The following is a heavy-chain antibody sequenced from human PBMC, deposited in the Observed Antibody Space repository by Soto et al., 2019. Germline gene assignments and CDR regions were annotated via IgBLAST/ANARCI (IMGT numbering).Heavy chain of an antibody. CDR1: GGSISSYY. CDR3: ARGGPLGGSSSAYFDY. Sequence: SETLSLTCTVSGGSISSYYWSWIRQPPGKGLEWIGYIYYSGSTNYNPSLKSRVTISVDTSKNQFSLKLSSVTAADTAVYYCARGGPLGGSSSAYFDYWGQGTLVTVS. D-gene: IGHD6-6*01. V-gene: IGHV4-59*01. J-gene: IGHJ4*02. CDR2: IYYSGST.